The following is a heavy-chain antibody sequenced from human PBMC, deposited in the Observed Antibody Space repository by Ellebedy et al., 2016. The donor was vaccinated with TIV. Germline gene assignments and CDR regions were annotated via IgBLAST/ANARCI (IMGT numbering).Heavy chain of an antibody. Sequence: AASVTVSCKASGYTFTSHDINWVRQATGQGLEWMGWMNPNSGNTGYTQKFQGRVTMTRNTSISTAYMELSSLRSEDTAVYYCARVGKTVADDYWGQGTLVTVSS. CDR1: GYTFTSHD. V-gene: IGHV1-8*01. D-gene: IGHD6-19*01. CDR3: ARVGKTVADDY. CDR2: MNPNSGNT. J-gene: IGHJ4*02.